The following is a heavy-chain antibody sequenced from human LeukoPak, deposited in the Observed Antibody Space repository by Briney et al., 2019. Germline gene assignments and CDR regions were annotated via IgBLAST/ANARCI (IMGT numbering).Heavy chain of an antibody. CDR1: GFTFSNYA. CDR3: ADRPIGMAGKPNYYFDY. J-gene: IGHJ4*02. Sequence: GGSLRLSCAASGFTFSNYAMTWVRQAPGKGLEWVSAINNDGSYTHYADSVKGRFTISRDNTKNTLYLQMTSLTAEDTAVYFCADRPIGMAGKPNYYFDYWGQGTLVTVSS. V-gene: IGHV3-23*01. CDR2: INNDGSYT. D-gene: IGHD6-19*01.